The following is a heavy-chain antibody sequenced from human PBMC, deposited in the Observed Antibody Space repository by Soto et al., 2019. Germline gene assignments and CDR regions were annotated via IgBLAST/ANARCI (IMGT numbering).Heavy chain of an antibody. Sequence: QVQLQESGPGLVKPSETLSLTCTVSGGSISSYYWSWIRQPPGKGLEWIGYIVYSGSTHYNPALKSGATIPVDTSRSRFGLKLSSVTAADTAVYYCARQRAPAAGGFDIWGQGTMVPVSS. D-gene: IGHD2-2*01. V-gene: IGHV4-59*08. CDR2: IVYSGST. J-gene: IGHJ3*02. CDR1: GGSISSYY. CDR3: ARQRAPAAGGFDI.